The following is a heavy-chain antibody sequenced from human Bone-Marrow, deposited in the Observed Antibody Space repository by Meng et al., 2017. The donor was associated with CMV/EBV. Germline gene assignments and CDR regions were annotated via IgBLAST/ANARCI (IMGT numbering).Heavy chain of an antibody. CDR3: ARSLDARLDP. J-gene: IGHJ5*02. CDR2: IIPLLTMA. CDR1: GGTSSSSA. D-gene: IGHD3/OR15-3a*01. V-gene: IGHV1-69*10. Sequence: SVKVSCKASGGTSSSSAINWVRLAPGQGLEWMGGIIPLLTMANYAQKFQRRVTITADKSTSTGHMELTSLRSDDTAVYYCARSLDARLDPWGQGTLVTVSS.